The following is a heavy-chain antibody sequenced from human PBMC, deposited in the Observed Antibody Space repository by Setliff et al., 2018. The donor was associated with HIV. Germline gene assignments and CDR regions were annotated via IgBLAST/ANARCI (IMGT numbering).Heavy chain of an antibody. CDR2: IYYSGTT. V-gene: IGHV4-59*08. Sequence: PSETLSLTCTVSGDSISTYCWIWIRQPPGKGLEWIGYIYYSGTTNYNPSLKSRVTMSVDTSKNQFSLKLNSVTALDTAVYYCARSFAPRDSNGWYRFDPWGQGTLVTVSS. CDR1: GDSISTYC. D-gene: IGHD6-19*01. CDR3: ARSFAPRDSNGWYRFDP. J-gene: IGHJ5*02.